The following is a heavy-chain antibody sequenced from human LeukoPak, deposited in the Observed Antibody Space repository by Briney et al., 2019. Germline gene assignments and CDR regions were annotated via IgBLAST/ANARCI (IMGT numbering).Heavy chain of an antibody. V-gene: IGHV3-66*01. CDR3: GGNTELDY. J-gene: IGHJ4*02. CDR2: LYSGGRA. D-gene: IGHD1-26*01. CDR1: EFTVSNNY. Sequence: PGGSLRLSCAASEFTVSNNYMSWVRQAPGKGLEWVSVLYSGGRAYYTDSVNGRFTISRDNSKNTLYLQMNSLRAEDTAICYCGGNTELDYWGQGTLVTVSS.